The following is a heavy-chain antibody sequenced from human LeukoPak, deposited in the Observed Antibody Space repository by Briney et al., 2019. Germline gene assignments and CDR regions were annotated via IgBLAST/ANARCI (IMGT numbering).Heavy chain of an antibody. Sequence: GASVTVSFKASGYTFTNYDINWVRQATGQGLEWMGWMNPNSGNTVYAQEFQGRITMTRDTSISTAYMELSGLTSEDTAIHYCAKSKVGATTLPIDFWGPGTLVTVSS. CDR1: GYTFTNYD. J-gene: IGHJ4*02. CDR3: AKSKVGATTLPIDF. CDR2: MNPNSGNT. D-gene: IGHD1-26*01. V-gene: IGHV1-8*01.